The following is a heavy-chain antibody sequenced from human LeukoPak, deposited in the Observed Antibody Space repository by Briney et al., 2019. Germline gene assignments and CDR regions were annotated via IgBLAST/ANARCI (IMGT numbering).Heavy chain of an antibody. CDR2: FYYSGST. D-gene: IGHD2-21*01. J-gene: IGHJ2*01. CDR3: ARTAYARFFDL. Sequence: SETLSLTCTVSGDPINSYYWSWIRQPPGKGLEWMGQFYYSGSTNYNPPLKSRVTISIDTPKNQFSLKLSSVTAADTAVYYCARTAYARFFDLWGRGTLVTVSS. V-gene: IGHV4-59*01. CDR1: GDPINSYY.